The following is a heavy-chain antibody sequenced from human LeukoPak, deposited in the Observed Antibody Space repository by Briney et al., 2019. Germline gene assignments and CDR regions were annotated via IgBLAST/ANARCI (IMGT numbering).Heavy chain of an antibody. Sequence: GGSLSLSCAASGLTFSSFSMNGVRQAPGEGGEGVSYISSSSSTIYYADSVRGRFTISRDNAKNSLSLQMNSLSAEDTGVYYCARDSSTYYFDYWRQGTLVT. V-gene: IGHV3-48*04. CDR1: GLTFSSFS. CDR3: ARDSSTYYFDY. CDR2: ISSSSSTI. J-gene: IGHJ4*02.